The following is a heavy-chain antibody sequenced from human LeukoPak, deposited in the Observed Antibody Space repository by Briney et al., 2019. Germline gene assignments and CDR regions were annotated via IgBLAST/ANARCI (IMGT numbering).Heavy chain of an antibody. CDR3: ARAPKYCSGGSCYLSY. Sequence: GGSLRLSCAASGFTFSSYWMSWVRQAPGKGLEWVANIKQDGSEKYYVDSVKGRFTISRDNAKNSLYLQMNSLRAEDTAVYYRARAPKYCSGGSCYLSYWGQGTLVTVSS. CDR2: IKQDGSEK. D-gene: IGHD2-15*01. V-gene: IGHV3-7*01. J-gene: IGHJ4*02. CDR1: GFTFSSYW.